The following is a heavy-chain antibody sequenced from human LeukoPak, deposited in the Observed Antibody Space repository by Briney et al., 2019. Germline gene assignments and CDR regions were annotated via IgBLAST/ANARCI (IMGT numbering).Heavy chain of an antibody. CDR1: GGSFSGYY. D-gene: IGHD3-22*01. J-gene: IGHJ4*02. CDR2: INHSGST. Sequence: PSETLSLTCAVYGGSFSGYYWSWIRQPPGKGLEWIGEINHSGSTNYNPSLKSRVTISVDTSKNQFSLKLSSVTAADTAVYYCASRYNSSGYYSPFDYWGQGTLVTVSS. V-gene: IGHV4-34*01. CDR3: ASRYNSSGYYSPFDY.